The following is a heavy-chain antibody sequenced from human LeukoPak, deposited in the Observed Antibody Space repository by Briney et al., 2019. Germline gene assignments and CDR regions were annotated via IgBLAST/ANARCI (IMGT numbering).Heavy chain of an antibody. D-gene: IGHD3-10*01. Sequence: GGSLRLSCSASRFSLSSYNMHWVRQAPGKGLEFVSGVSSDWGTTDYADSARDRFTNSRDNSKNTLYLQMSSLRAEDTAIYYCVRGLYGLGWDYWGPGTLVTVSS. CDR2: VSSDWGTT. CDR3: VRGLYGLGWDY. J-gene: IGHJ4*02. CDR1: RFSLSSYN. V-gene: IGHV3-64D*06.